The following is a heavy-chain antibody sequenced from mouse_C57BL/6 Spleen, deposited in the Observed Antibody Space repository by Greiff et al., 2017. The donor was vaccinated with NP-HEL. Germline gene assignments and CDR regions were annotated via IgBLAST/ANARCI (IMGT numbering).Heavy chain of an antibody. D-gene: IGHD2-3*01. J-gene: IGHJ3*01. CDR3: TVYDSSFAY. CDR2: IRLKSDNYAT. Sequence: EVMLVESGGGLVQPGGSMKLSCVASGFTFSNYWMNWVRQSPEKGLEWVAQIRLKSDNYATHYAETVKGRFTISRDDSKSSVYLQMNNLRAEDTGIYSCTVYDSSFAYWGQGTLVTVSA. V-gene: IGHV6-3*01. CDR1: GFTFSNYW.